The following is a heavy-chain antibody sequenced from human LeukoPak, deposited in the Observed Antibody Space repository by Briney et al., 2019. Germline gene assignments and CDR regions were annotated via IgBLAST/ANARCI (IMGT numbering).Heavy chain of an antibody. D-gene: IGHD1-26*01. J-gene: IGHJ4*02. Sequence: GGSLRLSCAASGYTFSSYDMNWVRQAPGKGLEWVSYISSSGSTIYYADSVKGRLTISRDNAKNSLYLQMSSLRAEDTAVYYCARVSSGSYYILDYWGQGTLVTVSS. CDR1: GYTFSSYD. CDR3: ARVSSGSYYILDY. V-gene: IGHV3-48*03. CDR2: ISSSGSTI.